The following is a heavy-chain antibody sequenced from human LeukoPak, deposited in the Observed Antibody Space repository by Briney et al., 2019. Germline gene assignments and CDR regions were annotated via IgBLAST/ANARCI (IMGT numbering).Heavy chain of an antibody. D-gene: IGHD1-14*01. CDR3: ARDNRALGTALDY. Sequence: GGSLRLSCAASGFTFNTYSMNWVRQAPGKGLEWVSSISSSSSYIHYADSLKGRFTISRDNAKNSLYLQMNSLRAEDTAVYYCARDNRALGTALDYWGQGTLVTVSS. J-gene: IGHJ4*02. CDR1: GFTFNTYS. CDR2: ISSSSSYI. V-gene: IGHV3-21*01.